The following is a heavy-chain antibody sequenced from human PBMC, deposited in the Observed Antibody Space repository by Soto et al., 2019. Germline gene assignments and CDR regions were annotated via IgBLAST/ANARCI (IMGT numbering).Heavy chain of an antibody. Sequence: ASVKVSCKASGYSLTSYYMHWVRQAPGQGLEWMGITNPSDGSTNYAQKFQGRLTMTSDTSTSTVYMEMSSLRSEDTAMYYCARSHVTSRPIDFWGQGTLVTVSS. J-gene: IGHJ4*02. CDR2: TNPSDGST. CDR1: GYSLTSYY. CDR3: ARSHVTSRPIDF. V-gene: IGHV1-46*01.